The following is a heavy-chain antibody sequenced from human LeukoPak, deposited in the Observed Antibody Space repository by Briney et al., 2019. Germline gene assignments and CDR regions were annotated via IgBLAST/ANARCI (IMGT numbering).Heavy chain of an antibody. CDR2: ISSSGSTI. Sequence: GGSLRLSCAASGFTFSDYYMSWIRQAPGKGLEWVSYISSSGSTIYYADSVKGRFTISRDNAKNSLYLQVNSLRAEDTAVYYCARWYCGGDCYSSPAYYYGMDVWGQGTTVTVSS. J-gene: IGHJ6*02. V-gene: IGHV3-11*01. D-gene: IGHD2-21*02. CDR1: GFTFSDYY. CDR3: ARWYCGGDCYSSPAYYYGMDV.